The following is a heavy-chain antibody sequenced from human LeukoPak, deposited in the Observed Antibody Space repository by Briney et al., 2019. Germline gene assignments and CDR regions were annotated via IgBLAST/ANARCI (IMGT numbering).Heavy chain of an antibody. V-gene: IGHV1-3*01. CDR1: GYTFTNYA. D-gene: IGHD2-2*01. J-gene: IGHJ4*02. Sequence: GASVKVSCKASGYTFTNYAMQWVRQAPGQRLEWMGWINAGNGDTNYAQKLQGRVTMTTDTSTSTAYMELRSLRSDGTAVYYCARMIVVVPAANDYWGQGTLVTVSS. CDR2: INAGNGDT. CDR3: ARMIVVVPAANDY.